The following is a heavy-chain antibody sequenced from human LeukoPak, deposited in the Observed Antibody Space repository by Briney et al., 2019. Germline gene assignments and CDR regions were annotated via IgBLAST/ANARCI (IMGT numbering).Heavy chain of an antibody. Sequence: SETLSLTCAVYGGSFSGYYWSWIRQPPGKGLEWIGEINHSGSTNYNPSLKSRVTISVDTSKNQFSLKLSSVTAADTAVYYCARIKTYNWNLGGYYYYMDVWGKGTTVTISS. J-gene: IGHJ6*03. CDR1: GGSFSGYY. CDR3: ARIKTYNWNLGGYYYYMDV. CDR2: INHSGST. D-gene: IGHD1-20*01. V-gene: IGHV4-34*01.